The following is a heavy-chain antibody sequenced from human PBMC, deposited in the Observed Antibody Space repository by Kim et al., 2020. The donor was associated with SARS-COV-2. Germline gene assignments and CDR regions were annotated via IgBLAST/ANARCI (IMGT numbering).Heavy chain of an antibody. J-gene: IGHJ4*02. D-gene: IGHD3-22*01. CDR3: ARDWSAYDTSGYSDY. CDR1: GYTFSSYP. Sequence: ASVKVSCKASGYTFSSYPIHWVRQAPGQRLEWMGWINSLKSNTEYSRHFQGRLTITTDISATTAYMELSSLRSEDTAIYYCARDWSAYDTSGYSDYWGQGTLVTVSS. CDR2: INSLKSNT. V-gene: IGHV1-3*01.